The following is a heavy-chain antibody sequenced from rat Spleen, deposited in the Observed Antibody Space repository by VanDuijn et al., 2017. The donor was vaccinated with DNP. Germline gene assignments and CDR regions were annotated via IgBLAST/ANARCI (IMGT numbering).Heavy chain of an antibody. CDR1: GFTFSDYN. D-gene: IGHD1-1*01. J-gene: IGHJ2*01. CDR2: ISYDGTRT. CDR3: TRYYDSFDY. Sequence: EVHLVESGGGLVQPGRSLKLSCVASGFTFSDYNMAWVRQAPKKGLEWVATISYDGTRTYYRASVKGRFTISRDYAKPTLYLQMDSLRSEDTATYYCTRYYDSFDYWGQGVMVTVSS. V-gene: IGHV5-7*01.